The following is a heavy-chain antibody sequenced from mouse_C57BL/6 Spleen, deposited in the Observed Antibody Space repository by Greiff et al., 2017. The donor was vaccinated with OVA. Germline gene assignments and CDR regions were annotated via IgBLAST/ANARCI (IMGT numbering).Heavy chain of an antibody. J-gene: IGHJ1*03. D-gene: IGHD1-1*01. CDR1: GYSITSGYY. V-gene: IGHV3-6*01. CDR2: ISYDGSN. Sequence: EVQLQESGPGLVKPSQSLSLTCSVTGYSITSGYYWNWIRQFPGNKLEWMGYISYDGSNNYNPSLKNRISITRDTSKNQFFRKLNSVTTEDTATYYCARGEDDGSLDVWGTGTTVTVSS. CDR3: ARGEDDGSLDV.